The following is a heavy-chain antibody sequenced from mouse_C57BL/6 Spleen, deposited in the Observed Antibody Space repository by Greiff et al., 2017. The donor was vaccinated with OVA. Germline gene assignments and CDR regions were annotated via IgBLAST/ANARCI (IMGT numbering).Heavy chain of an antibody. J-gene: IGHJ4*01. CDR1: GYTFTDYY. CDR3: ARARSWAMDY. CDR2: INPYNGGT. V-gene: IGHV1-19*01. Sequence: EVQLQQSGPVLVKPGASVKMSCKASGYTFTDYYMNWVKQSHGKSLEWIGVINPYNGGTSYNQKFKGKATLTVDKSSSTAYMGLNSLTSEDSAVYYCARARSWAMDYWGQGTSVTVSS.